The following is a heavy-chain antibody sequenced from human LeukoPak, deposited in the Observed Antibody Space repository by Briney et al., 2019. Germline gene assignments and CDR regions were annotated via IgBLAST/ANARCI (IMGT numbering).Heavy chain of an antibody. J-gene: IGHJ4*02. CDR2: LWYDGGNQ. Sequence: GRSLRLSCVASGFTFNIYGMHWVRQAPGKGLEWVAALWYDGGNQYYVDSVKGRFSISRDNSRSTLYLQMDSLRAEDTAVYYCARDGGYYYGSGTYFYYYFDLCGQGTPVTVSS. D-gene: IGHD3-10*01. CDR1: GFTFNIYG. V-gene: IGHV3-33*01. CDR3: ARDGGYYYGSGTYFYYYFDL.